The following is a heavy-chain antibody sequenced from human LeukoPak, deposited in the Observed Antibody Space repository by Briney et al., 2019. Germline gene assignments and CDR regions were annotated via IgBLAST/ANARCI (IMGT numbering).Heavy chain of an antibody. CDR3: AKDHERRVYTSGTPYYFDN. V-gene: IGHV3-23*01. D-gene: IGHD2-15*01. CDR2: ISGSGDRT. CDR1: GVTFSNYA. Sequence: PGGSLRLSCVVSGVTFSNYAMSWVRQAPGKGLEWISGISGSGDRTDQPDSVKGRFTISRDNSENTLYLQMDSLRAEDTAIYYCAKDHERRVYTSGTPYYFDNWGQGTLVTVSS. J-gene: IGHJ4*02.